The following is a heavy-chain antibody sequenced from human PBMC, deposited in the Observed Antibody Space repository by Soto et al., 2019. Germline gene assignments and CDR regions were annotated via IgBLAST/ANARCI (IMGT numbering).Heavy chain of an antibody. D-gene: IGHD3-10*01. CDR1: GGSISSYY. CDR3: ARDSPTICFGELGGGGAFDY. V-gene: IGHV4-4*07. CDR2: IYTSGST. Sequence: QVQLQESGPGLVKPSETLSLTCTVSGGSISSYYWSWIRQPAGKGLEWIGRIYTSGSTNYNPSLKSRVPMPVHTYKNQFALKVSSVTAADTAVYYCARDSPTICFGELGGGGAFDYWGQGTLVTVSS. J-gene: IGHJ4*02.